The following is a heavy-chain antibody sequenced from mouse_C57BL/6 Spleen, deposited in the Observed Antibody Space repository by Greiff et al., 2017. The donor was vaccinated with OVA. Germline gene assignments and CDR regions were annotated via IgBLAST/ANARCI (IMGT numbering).Heavy chain of an antibody. J-gene: IGHJ2*01. CDR2: IDPSDSYT. Sequence: VQLQQPGAELVKPGASVKLSCKASGYTFTSYWMQWVKQRPGQGLEWIGEIDPSDSYTNYNQKFKGKATLTVDTSSSTAYMQLSSLTSEDSAVYYCARGGTAQATVFDYWGQGTTLTVSS. CDR3: ARGGTAQATVFDY. CDR1: GYTFTSYW. D-gene: IGHD3-2*02. V-gene: IGHV1-50*01.